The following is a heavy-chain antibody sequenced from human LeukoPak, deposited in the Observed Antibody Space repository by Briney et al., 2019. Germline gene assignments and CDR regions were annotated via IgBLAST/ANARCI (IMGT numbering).Heavy chain of an antibody. CDR2: ITRDGSST. V-gene: IGHV3-74*01. D-gene: IGHD1-26*01. J-gene: IGHJ3*02. Sequence: PGGSLRLSCAASGFTFSSYWMHWVRHAPGKGLVWVSRITRDGSSTSHADSVKGRFTMSRDNAKNTVYLQMNSLRAEDTAVYYCARGIVEATAVAFDIWGQGTMVTVSS. CDR3: ARGIVEATAVAFDI. CDR1: GFTFSSYW.